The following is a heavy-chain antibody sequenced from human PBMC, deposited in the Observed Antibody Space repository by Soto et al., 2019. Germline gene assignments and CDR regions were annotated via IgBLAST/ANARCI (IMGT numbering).Heavy chain of an antibody. CDR1: GDSFTIYW. V-gene: IGHV5-51*01. CDR3: ARHGIAARQLYYYGMDV. D-gene: IGHD6-6*01. J-gene: IGHJ6*01. Sequence: PGKSLKISCKGSGDSFTIYWIGWVRQMPGKGLEWMGIIYPDDSDTRYSPSFQGQVTISADKSISTAYLQWSSLKASDTAMYYCARHGIAARQLYYYGMDVWRQGTTVTVSS. CDR2: IYPDDSDT.